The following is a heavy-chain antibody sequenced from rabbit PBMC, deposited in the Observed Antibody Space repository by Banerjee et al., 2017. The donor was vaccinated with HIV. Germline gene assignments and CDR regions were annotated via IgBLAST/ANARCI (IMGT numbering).Heavy chain of an antibody. CDR3: ARSYDDHGDPDWLHL. V-gene: IGHV1S40*01. CDR2: IYAGSSGST. D-gene: IGHD2-1*01. J-gene: IGHJ5*01. Sequence: QSLEESGGDLVKPGASLTLTCTASGFSFSSTYYMCWVRQAPGKGLEWIACIYAGSSGSTYYASWAKGRFTISKTSSTTVTLQMTSLTAADTATYFCARSYDDHGDPDWLHLWGPGTLVTV. CDR1: GFSFSSTYY.